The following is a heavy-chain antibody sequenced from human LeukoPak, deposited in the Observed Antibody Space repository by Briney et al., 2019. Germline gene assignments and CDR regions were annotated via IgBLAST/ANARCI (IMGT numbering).Heavy chain of an antibody. V-gene: IGHV4-59*11. CDR3: ARFARYQLPGFDP. CDR2: IYYSGST. J-gene: IGHJ5*02. CDR1: GGSISSHY. Sequence: PSETLSLTCTVSGGSISSHYRSWIRQPPGKGLEWIGYIYYSGSTNYNPSLKSRVTISVDTSKNQFSLKLSSVTAADTAVYYCARFARYQLPGFDPWGQGTLVTVSS. D-gene: IGHD2-2*01.